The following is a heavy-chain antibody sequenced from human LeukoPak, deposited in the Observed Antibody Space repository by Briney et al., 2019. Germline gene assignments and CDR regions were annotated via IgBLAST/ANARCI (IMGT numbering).Heavy chain of an antibody. Sequence: GASVKVSCKTSGYTFTSYDINWVRQATGQGLEWMGWMNPNSGNTGYAQKFQGRVTMTRNTSISTAYMELSSLRSEDTAVYYCARGFHYYYGMDVWGQGTTVTVSS. CDR2: MNPNSGNT. CDR3: ARGFHYYYGMDV. CDR1: GYTFTSYD. J-gene: IGHJ6*02. V-gene: IGHV1-8*01.